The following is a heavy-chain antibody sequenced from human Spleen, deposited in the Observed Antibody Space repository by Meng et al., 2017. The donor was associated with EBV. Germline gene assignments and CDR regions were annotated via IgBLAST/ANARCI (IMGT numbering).Heavy chain of an antibody. CDR2: INTKTENP. V-gene: IGHV7-4-1*02. J-gene: IGHJ4*02. CDR3: ARERELSVDY. D-gene: IGHD1-26*01. Sequence: QGQPVQSGSEFKKPGTSVKVSCKASGYSFTNYAMNWVRQAPGQGLEWMGWINTKTENPMYAQGFIRRFVFSLDTSVSTAYLQLNALKAEDTAVYYCARERELSVDYWGQGTLVTVSS. CDR1: GYSFTNYA.